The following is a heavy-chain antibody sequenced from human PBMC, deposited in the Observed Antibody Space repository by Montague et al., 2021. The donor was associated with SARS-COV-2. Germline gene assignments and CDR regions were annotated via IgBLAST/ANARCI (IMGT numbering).Heavy chain of an antibody. CDR1: DRPISSAHYY. D-gene: IGHD3-10*01. Sequence: SHTLSLSCTVSDRPISSAHYYWSWIRQPAGKGLEWIGRFYTSGSTNYNPSLKSRVAISADTSKNQFSLKLSSVTAAAMVVYYCASTYYYASGSLFDPWGQGTLVTVSS. CDR3: ASTYYYASGSLFDP. CDR2: FYTSGST. V-gene: IGHV4-61*02. J-gene: IGHJ5*02.